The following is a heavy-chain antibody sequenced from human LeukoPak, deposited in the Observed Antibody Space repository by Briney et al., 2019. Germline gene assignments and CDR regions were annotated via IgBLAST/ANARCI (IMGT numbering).Heavy chain of an antibody. CDR3: ARGRSYNYYMDV. Sequence: SETLSLTCAVYGESFSGYYWSWIRQPPGKGLGWIGEINHSGSTNYNPSLKSRVTISVDTSKNQFSLKLSSVTAADTAVYYCARGRSYNYYMDVWGKGTTVTVSS. CDR2: INHSGST. V-gene: IGHV4-34*01. CDR1: GESFSGYY. J-gene: IGHJ6*03.